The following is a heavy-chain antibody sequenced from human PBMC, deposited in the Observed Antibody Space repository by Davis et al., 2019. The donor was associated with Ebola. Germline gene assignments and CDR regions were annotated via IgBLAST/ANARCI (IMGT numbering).Heavy chain of an antibody. V-gene: IGHV5-51*01. CDR3: ARHQVRLRVGYDDYHYYAMDV. J-gene: IGHJ6*02. CDR1: GYSFTFYW. CDR2: IYPGDSDT. D-gene: IGHD3-3*01. Sequence: GESLKISCKGSGYSFTFYWIGWVRQMPGKGLEWMGIIYPGDSDTRYSPSFQGQVTISADKSISTAYLQLSSLKASDTAMYYCARHQVRLRVGYDDYHYYAMDVWGQGTTVTVSS.